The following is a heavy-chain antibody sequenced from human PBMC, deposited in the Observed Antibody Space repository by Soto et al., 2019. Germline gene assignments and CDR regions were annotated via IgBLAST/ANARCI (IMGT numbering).Heavy chain of an antibody. CDR1: GFTFSSYG. J-gene: IGHJ6*02. D-gene: IGHD1-26*01. CDR3: ARDRIVGANYYYYGMDV. CDR2: IWYDGSNK. V-gene: IGHV3-33*01. Sequence: QVQLVEFGGGVVQPGRSLRLSCAASGFTFSSYGMHWVRQAPGKGLEWVAVIWYDGSNKYYADSVKGRFTISRDNSKNTLYLQMNSLRAEDTAVYYCARDRIVGANYYYYGMDVWGQGTTVTVSS.